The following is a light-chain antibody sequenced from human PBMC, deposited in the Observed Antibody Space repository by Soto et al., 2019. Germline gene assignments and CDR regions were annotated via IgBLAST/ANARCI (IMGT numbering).Light chain of an antibody. CDR2: TAS. J-gene: IGKJ2*01. CDR3: QQTYSTPYT. V-gene: IGKV1-39*01. Sequence: DIQMTQSPSSLSASVGDRVTITCRASQSISNYLNWYQQRPGKAPNLVIYTASTLHSGVPSRFSGSGSGTDFTLSISSRQRDDFATYSCQQTYSTPYTFGQGTKLEIK. CDR1: QSISNY.